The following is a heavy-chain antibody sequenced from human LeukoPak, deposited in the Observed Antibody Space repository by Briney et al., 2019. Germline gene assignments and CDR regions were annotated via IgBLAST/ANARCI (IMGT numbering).Heavy chain of an antibody. Sequence: GGSLRLSSAASGFRFSDHYVDWVRQAPGKGLEWVGRSRNKANGFTTQYDASVKGRFTISRDDSKNSVYLQMNSLRTEDTAVYFCARGDTSGYSTYWGQGTLVTVSS. CDR1: GFRFSDHY. CDR2: SRNKANGFTT. D-gene: IGHD3-22*01. V-gene: IGHV3-72*01. CDR3: ARGDTSGYSTY. J-gene: IGHJ4*02.